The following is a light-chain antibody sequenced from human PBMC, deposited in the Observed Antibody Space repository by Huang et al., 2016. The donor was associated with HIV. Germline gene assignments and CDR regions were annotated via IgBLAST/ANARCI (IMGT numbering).Light chain of an antibody. CDR1: QRVSFSH. Sequence: EIVLTQSPGTLSSSPGERASLSCRASQRVSFSHLAWYQQKPGQAPRLLIYAASNRATGIPERVSGTGSGTDFTLTISRLEPEDFAVYYCQHYGSSLWTFGQGTKVEIK. CDR3: QHYGSSLWT. V-gene: IGKV3-20*01. J-gene: IGKJ1*01. CDR2: AAS.